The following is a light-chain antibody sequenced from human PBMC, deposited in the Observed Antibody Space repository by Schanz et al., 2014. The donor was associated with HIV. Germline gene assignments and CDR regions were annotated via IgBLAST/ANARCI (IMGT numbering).Light chain of an antibody. V-gene: IGKV1-6*01. Sequence: AIQMAQSPSSLSASVGDRVTITCRASQDITYSLHWYQHKPGKAPNPLIYQASTLMIGVPSRFSGSGSGTEFPLPISSLQPDDFATYYCQQYAVSSWTFGLGTRV. CDR1: QDITYS. CDR3: QQYAVSSWT. J-gene: IGKJ1*01. CDR2: QAS.